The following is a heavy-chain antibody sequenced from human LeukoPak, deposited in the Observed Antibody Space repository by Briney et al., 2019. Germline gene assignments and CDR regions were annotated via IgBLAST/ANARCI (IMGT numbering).Heavy chain of an antibody. CDR2: IYHSGST. J-gene: IGHJ4*02. CDR1: GGSISSYY. Sequence: SETLSLTCTVSGGSISSYYWSWIRQSPGKGLEWIGSIYHSGSTYYNPSLKSRVTISVDTSKNQFSLKLSSVTAADTAVYYCARDAGYCSGGSCQDYWGQGTLVTVSS. V-gene: IGHV4-38-2*02. CDR3: ARDAGYCSGGSCQDY. D-gene: IGHD2-15*01.